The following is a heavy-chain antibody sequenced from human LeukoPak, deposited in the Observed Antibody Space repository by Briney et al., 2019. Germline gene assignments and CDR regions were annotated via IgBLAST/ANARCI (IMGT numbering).Heavy chain of an antibody. CDR2: IRSKANSYAT. Sequence: PGGSLRLSCAASGFTFSGSAMHWVRQASGKRLEWVGRIRSKANSYATAYAASVKGRFAISRDDSKNTAYLQMNSLKTEDTAVYYCTSPYYYGSGSRQPVYYYYYMDVWGKGTTVTVSS. D-gene: IGHD3-10*01. CDR1: GFTFSGSA. J-gene: IGHJ6*03. CDR3: TSPYYYGSGSRQPVYYYYYMDV. V-gene: IGHV3-73*01.